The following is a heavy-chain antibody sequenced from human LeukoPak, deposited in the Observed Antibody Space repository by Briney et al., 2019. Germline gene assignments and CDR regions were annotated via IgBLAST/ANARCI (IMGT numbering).Heavy chain of an antibody. V-gene: IGHV3-30-3*01. D-gene: IGHD6-19*01. CDR1: GFTFSSYA. J-gene: IGHJ4*02. Sequence: GGSLRLSCAASGFTFSSYAMHWVRQAPGRGLEWVALISSDGSNKYYADSVKGRFTISRDNSKNTLYLQMSSLRPEDTAVYYCARDSALGYASGTSDYWGQGTLVTVSS. CDR3: ARDSALGYASGTSDY. CDR2: ISSDGSNK.